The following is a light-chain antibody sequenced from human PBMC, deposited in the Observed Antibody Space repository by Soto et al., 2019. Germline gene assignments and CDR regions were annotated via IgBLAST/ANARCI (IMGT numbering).Light chain of an antibody. J-gene: IGLJ3*02. Sequence: QSALTQPASLSGSPGQSITISCTGTSSDVGGYNYVSWYQQHPGKAPKLMIYEVSNRLSGVSNRFSGSKSGKSASLTISGLQAEDEADYYCSSYTSSSTHWVFGGGTKLTVL. V-gene: IGLV2-14*01. CDR1: SSDVGGYNY. CDR2: EVS. CDR3: SSYTSSSTHWV.